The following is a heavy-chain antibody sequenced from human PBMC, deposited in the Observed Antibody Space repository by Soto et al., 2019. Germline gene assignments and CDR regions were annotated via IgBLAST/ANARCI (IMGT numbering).Heavy chain of an antibody. CDR2: IYYSGRS. CDR3: ARQRTTGVTQAYSDH. Sequence: SETLSLTCTVSGGSITSSSYYWGWIRQPPGKGLEWIGGIYYSGRSYYNPSLKSRVTMSVDTSKNQFSLTLNSVTAADAAVYYCARQRTTGVTQAYSDHWGQGTLVTVSS. J-gene: IGHJ4*02. D-gene: IGHD4-17*01. CDR1: GGSITSSSYY. V-gene: IGHV4-39*01.